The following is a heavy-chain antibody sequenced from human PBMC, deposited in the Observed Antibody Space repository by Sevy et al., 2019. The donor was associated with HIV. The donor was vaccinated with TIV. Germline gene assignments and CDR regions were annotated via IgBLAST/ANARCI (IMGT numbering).Heavy chain of an antibody. J-gene: IGHJ4*02. CDR1: GFSLSNARMG. V-gene: IGHV2-26*01. CDR2: IFSNDEK. Sequence: SGPTLVKPTETLTLTCTVSGFSLSNARMGVSWIRQPPGKAREWLAHIFSNDEKFYSTSLKSRLTISKDTSKSQVVLTMTNMDPMDTATYSCARIRAGPIDYWGPGTLVTVSS. CDR3: ARIRAGPIDY.